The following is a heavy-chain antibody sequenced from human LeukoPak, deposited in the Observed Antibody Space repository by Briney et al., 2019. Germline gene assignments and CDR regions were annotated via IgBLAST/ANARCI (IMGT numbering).Heavy chain of an antibody. V-gene: IGHV1-46*01. CDR2: INPSGGST. CDR1: GYTFTSYY. Sequence: ASVKVSCKASGYTFTSYYMHWVRQAPGQGLEWMGIINPSGGSTSYAQKFQGRVTMTRDMSTSTVYMELSSLRSEDTAVYYCARDGSSGGSGSYRGLYYYYYYMDVWGKGTTVTVSS. J-gene: IGHJ6*03. D-gene: IGHD3-10*01. CDR3: ARDGSSGGSGSYRGLYYYYYYMDV.